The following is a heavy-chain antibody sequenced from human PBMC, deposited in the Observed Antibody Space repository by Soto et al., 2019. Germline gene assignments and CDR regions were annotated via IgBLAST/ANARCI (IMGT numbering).Heavy chain of an antibody. V-gene: IGHV3-33*01. CDR2: IWYDGSEK. D-gene: IGHD6-13*01. CDR3: ARDGQQQAPYALDV. Sequence: QVQLAESGGGVVQPGRSLRLSCAASGFTFNHNAMHWVRQAAGKGLEWVAQIWYDGSEKYYTDSVKGRFTISRDNFKNKVLLQMDSLRVEDTAVYYCARDGQQQAPYALDVWGQGTTVIVSS. CDR1: GFTFNHNA. J-gene: IGHJ6*02.